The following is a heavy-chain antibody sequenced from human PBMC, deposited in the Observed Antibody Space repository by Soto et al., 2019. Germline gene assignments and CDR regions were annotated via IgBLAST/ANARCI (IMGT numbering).Heavy chain of an antibody. CDR1: GGSISSPDYY. Sequence: QVQLQESGPGLVKPSQTLSLSCMVSGGSISSPDYYWSWVRQPPGKALEWLGYIYYTGSTTYNPSLRSRLTISMEQSKNQFFLKLSSMTAADTAVYFCAYLAGSINHFGVMTRLDNWGQGTLVAVSS. CDR3: AYLAGSINHFGVMTRLDN. D-gene: IGHD3-3*02. CDR2: IYYTGST. V-gene: IGHV4-30-4*01. J-gene: IGHJ4*02.